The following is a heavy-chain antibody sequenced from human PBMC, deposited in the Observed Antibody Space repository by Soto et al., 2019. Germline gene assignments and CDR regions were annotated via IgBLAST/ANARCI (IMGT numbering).Heavy chain of an antibody. V-gene: IGHV3-21*06. Sequence: RGSLRVSCAPSEFTFTRYSMNWVRQAPGKGLEWVSSISSTTNYIYYGDSMKGRFTSSRDNAKNSLYLEMNSLRAEDTAVYYCARESEDLTSNFDYWGQGTLVTVSS. CDR1: EFTFTRYS. CDR2: ISSTTNYI. CDR3: ARESEDLTSNFDY. J-gene: IGHJ4*02.